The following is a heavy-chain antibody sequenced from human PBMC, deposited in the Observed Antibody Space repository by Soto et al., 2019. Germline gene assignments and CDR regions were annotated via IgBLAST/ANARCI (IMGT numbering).Heavy chain of an antibody. V-gene: IGHV3-7*01. Sequence: EVQLVESGGGLVQPGGSLRLSCAASGFTFSSYWMSWVRQAPGKGLEWVANIKQDGSEKYYVDSVKGQFTISRDNAKNSLYLQMNSLRAEDAAVYYCARAGVVWFGENSIGVFDYWGQGTLVTVSS. CDR1: GFTFSSYW. J-gene: IGHJ4*02. CDR3: ARAGVVWFGENSIGVFDY. CDR2: IKQDGSEK. D-gene: IGHD3-10*01.